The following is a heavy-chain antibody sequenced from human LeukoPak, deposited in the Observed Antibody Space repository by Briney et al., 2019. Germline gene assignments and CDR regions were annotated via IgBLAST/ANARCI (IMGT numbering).Heavy chain of an antibody. Sequence: ASVKVSCKASGYAFTSYYMHWVRQAPGQGLEWMGIINPSGGSTSYAQKFQGRVTMTRDTSTSTVYMELSSLRSEGTAVYYCARVGRVVTANDAFDIWGQGTMVTVSS. CDR3: ARVGRVVTANDAFDI. D-gene: IGHD2-21*02. CDR2: INPSGGST. V-gene: IGHV1-46*01. J-gene: IGHJ3*02. CDR1: GYAFTSYY.